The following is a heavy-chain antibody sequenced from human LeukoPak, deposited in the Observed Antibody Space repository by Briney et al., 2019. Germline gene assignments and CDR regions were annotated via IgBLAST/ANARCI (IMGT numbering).Heavy chain of an antibody. J-gene: IGHJ3*01. Sequence: ASVKVSCKAPGYTFTSYHIVWVRQATGQGVEWMGWMNPHSTNTGYAERFQGRVTMTGDTSITTAYMELDSLRPEDTAVYYCATYYYELDVWGQGTTVTVSS. CDR3: ATYYYELDV. D-gene: IGHD3-22*01. CDR1: GYTFTSYH. V-gene: IGHV1-8*01. CDR2: MNPHSTNT.